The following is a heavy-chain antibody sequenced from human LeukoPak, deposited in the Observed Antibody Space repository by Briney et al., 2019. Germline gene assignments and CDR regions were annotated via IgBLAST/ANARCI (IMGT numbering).Heavy chain of an antibody. CDR1: GFTCSSYW. V-gene: IGHV3-7*01. J-gene: IGHJ3*02. CDR3: ARDQYGSGSFTDDAFDI. CDR2: RKQDGSEK. Sequence: GGSLRLSCAASGFTCSSYWMSWVRQAPGKGLEWVANRKQDGSEKYYVDSVKGRFTISRDNAKNSRYLQMNSLRAEDTAVYYCARDQYGSGSFTDDAFDIWGQGTMVTVSS. D-gene: IGHD3-10*01.